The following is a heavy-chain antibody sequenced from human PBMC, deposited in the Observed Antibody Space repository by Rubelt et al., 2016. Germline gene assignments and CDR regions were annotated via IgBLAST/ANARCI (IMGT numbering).Heavy chain of an antibody. V-gene: IGHV5-51*03. Sequence: EVQLVQSGAEVKKPGESLKISCQGSGYNFAKSWIGWVRQMSGKGLEWMGIIYPGDSDTRYNPSFRGQVTISDDKSISTAYLQWSSLKASDTAMYYCARLPQNTYYFDYWGQGALVMVSS. CDR3: ARLPQNTYYFDY. J-gene: IGHJ4*02. CDR1: GYNFAKSW. CDR2: IYPGDSDT.